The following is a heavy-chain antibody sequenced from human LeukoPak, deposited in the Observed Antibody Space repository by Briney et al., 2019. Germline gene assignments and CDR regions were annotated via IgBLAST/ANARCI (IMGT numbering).Heavy chain of an antibody. CDR3: VRGTPTPGMDY. V-gene: IGHV7-4-1*02. Sequence: ASVKVSCKASGYPFSAHFLSWVRQAPGQGLEWMGNIDTTTGNPRYAQDFTGRFVFSLDTSVSTAYLQITSLKADDTAAYYCVRGTPTPGMDYWGQGTQVTVSS. CDR2: IDTTTGNP. CDR1: GYPFSAHF. J-gene: IGHJ4*02. D-gene: IGHD3-10*01.